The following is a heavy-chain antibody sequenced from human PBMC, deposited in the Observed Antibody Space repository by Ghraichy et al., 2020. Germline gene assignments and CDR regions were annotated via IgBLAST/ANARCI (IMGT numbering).Heavy chain of an antibody. CDR1: GFTLSNYW. CDR2: IKQDGSEK. CDR3: ARAAYYDDRSDY. D-gene: IGHD3-22*01. J-gene: IGHJ4*01. Sequence: GGSLRLSCTASGFTLSNYWMGWIRQAPGKGLEWVANIKQDGSEKHYVGSVEGRFTISRDNAKNSVYLQMNSLRAEDTAVYYCARAAYYDDRSDYWGPGALFAVS. V-gene: IGHV3-7*01.